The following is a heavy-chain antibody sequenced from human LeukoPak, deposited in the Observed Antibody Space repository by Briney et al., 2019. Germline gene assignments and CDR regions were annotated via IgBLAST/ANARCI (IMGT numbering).Heavy chain of an antibody. CDR2: ISSASGSV. CDR1: GFSFSNSA. Sequence: PGGSLRLSCAASGFSFSNSAMTWVRQAPGKGLEWVSYISSASGSVYYADSVKGRFTISRDNAKNSLFLQMNSLRAEDTAVYYCARLPAYCSSTSCYYDYRGQGTLVTVSS. V-gene: IGHV3-48*04. J-gene: IGHJ4*02. D-gene: IGHD2-2*01. CDR3: ARLPAYCSSTSCYYDY.